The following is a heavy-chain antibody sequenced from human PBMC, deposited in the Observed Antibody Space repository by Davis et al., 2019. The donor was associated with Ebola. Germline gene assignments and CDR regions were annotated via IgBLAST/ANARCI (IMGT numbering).Heavy chain of an antibody. J-gene: IGHJ6*04. D-gene: IGHD3-3*01. CDR1: GFTFSTYA. CDR3: ARDDYDFWGGYSPVYYYGMDV. V-gene: IGHV3-23*01. CDR2: TSASGGGT. Sequence: GESLKISCAAPGFTFSTYAMSWVRQAPGKGLEWVSATSASGGGTFHADSVKGRFTISRDNAKNSLYLQMNSLRVEDTAVYYCARDDYDFWGGYSPVYYYGMDVWGKGTTVTVSS.